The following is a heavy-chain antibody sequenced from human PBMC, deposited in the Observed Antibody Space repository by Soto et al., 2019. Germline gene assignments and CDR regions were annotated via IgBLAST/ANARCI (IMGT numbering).Heavy chain of an antibody. CDR1: GGSISSYY. CDR2: IYYSGST. Sequence: QVQLQESGPGLVKPSETLSLTCTVSGGSISSYYWSWIRQPPGKGLEWIGYIYYSGSTNYNPSLKSRVTISVDTSNTQFSLKLSSVTAADTAVYYCASVAAAGTYYYYYKDVRGKGTTVTVSS. J-gene: IGHJ6*03. CDR3: ASVAAAGTYYYYYKDV. V-gene: IGHV4-59*01. D-gene: IGHD6-13*01.